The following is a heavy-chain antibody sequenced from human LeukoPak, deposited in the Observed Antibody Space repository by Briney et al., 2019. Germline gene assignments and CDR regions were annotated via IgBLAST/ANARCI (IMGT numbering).Heavy chain of an antibody. CDR2: ISGSGGSI. J-gene: IGHJ6*03. Sequence: PGGSLRLSCAASGFTFSSYAMSWVRQAPGKGLEWVSAISGSGGSIYYADSVKGRFTISRDNSKNTLYLQMNSLRAEDTAVYYCARDGMNCSSTSCYMAYYYYYYMDVWGKGTTVTVSS. CDR3: ARDGMNCSSTSCYMAYYYYYYMDV. V-gene: IGHV3-23*01. CDR1: GFTFSSYA. D-gene: IGHD2-2*02.